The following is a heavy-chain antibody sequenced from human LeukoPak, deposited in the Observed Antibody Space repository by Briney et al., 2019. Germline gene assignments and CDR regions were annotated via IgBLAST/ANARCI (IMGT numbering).Heavy chain of an antibody. V-gene: IGHV3-48*01. CDR1: GFSFSSYS. CDR3: ARDKGSNYYETSGYFD. Sequence: GGSLRLSCVDSGFSFSSYSMNWVRQAPGKGLEWVSYISTTSSIIYYTDSVKGRFIISRDNAKNSLYLQMNSLRAEDTAVYYCARDKGSNYYETSGYFDWGQGTLVIVSS. CDR2: ISTTSSII. D-gene: IGHD3-22*01. J-gene: IGHJ4*02.